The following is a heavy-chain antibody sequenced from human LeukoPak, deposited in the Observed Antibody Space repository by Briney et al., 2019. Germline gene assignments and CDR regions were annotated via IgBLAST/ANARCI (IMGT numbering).Heavy chain of an antibody. V-gene: IGHV1-18*01. J-gene: IGHJ4*02. Sequence: GASVKVSCKASGYTVTSYGISWVRQAPGQGLEWMGWISAYNGNTNYAQKLQGRVTMTTDTSTSTAYMELRSLRSDDTAVYYCARVPQYYDSSGYSDYWGQGTLVTVSS. CDR1: GYTVTSYG. D-gene: IGHD3-22*01. CDR2: ISAYNGNT. CDR3: ARVPQYYDSSGYSDY.